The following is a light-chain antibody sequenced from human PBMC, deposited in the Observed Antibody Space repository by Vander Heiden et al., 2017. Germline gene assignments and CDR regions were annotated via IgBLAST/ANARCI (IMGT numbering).Light chain of an antibody. J-gene: IGKJ2*01. CDR1: QSVNTNF. CDR3: QQYGGSPYT. V-gene: IGKV3-20*01. Sequence: EIVLTQSPGTLSLSPGERATLSCRASQSVNTNFLAWYQQKPGQAPRLLIFGASSRATGIPDRFSASGSGTDFTLTISRLEPEDFAMYYCQQYGGSPYTFGKGTKLEI. CDR2: GAS.